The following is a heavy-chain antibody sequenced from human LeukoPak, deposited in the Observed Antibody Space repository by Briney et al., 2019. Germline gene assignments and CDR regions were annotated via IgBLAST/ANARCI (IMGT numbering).Heavy chain of an antibody. CDR3: ATDYYYDSSGSYYTVDY. CDR1: GYTFSNYG. J-gene: IGHJ4*02. V-gene: IGHV1-18*01. D-gene: IGHD3-22*01. Sequence: ASVKVSCKASGYTFSNYGISWVRRAPGQRLEWVGWISSYNGNTNYAQRLQGRVTMTTDTSTTTAYMELRSLRSDDTAVYYCATDYYYDSSGSYYTVDYWGQGTLVTVSS. CDR2: ISSYNGNT.